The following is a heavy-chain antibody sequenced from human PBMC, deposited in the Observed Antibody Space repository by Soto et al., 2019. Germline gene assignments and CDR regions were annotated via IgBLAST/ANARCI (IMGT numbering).Heavy chain of an antibody. J-gene: IGHJ5*02. CDR1: GGSISSSNW. CDR2: IYHSGST. D-gene: IGHD3-10*01. CDR3: ARDPITMVRGVIIRKGWDP. V-gene: IGHV4-4*02. Sequence: QVQLQESGPGLVKPSGTLSLTCAVSGGSISSSNWWSWVRQPPGKGLEWIGEIYHSGSTNYKPSLKRRVTISVDKSKNQFSLKLSSVTAADTAVYYCARDPITMVRGVIIRKGWDPWGQGTLVTVSS.